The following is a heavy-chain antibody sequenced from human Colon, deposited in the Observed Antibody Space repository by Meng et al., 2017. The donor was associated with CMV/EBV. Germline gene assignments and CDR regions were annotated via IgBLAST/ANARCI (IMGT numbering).Heavy chain of an antibody. CDR3: AKNGAWFRFDS. D-gene: IGHD3-9*01. CDR2: IGSSGTIA. CDR1: GFTFSSYA. J-gene: IGHJ4*02. V-gene: IGHV3-23*05. Sequence: GESLKISCVGSGFTFSSYAMSWVRQAPGKGLGWVSVIGSSGTIARYADPVEGRFAIFRDNSPNTVYLQINNLRGEDTALYYCAKNGAWFRFDSWGQGTPVTVSS.